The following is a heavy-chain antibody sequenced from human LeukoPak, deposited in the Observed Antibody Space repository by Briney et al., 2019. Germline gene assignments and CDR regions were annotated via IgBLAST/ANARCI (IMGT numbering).Heavy chain of an antibody. CDR1: GFTFSNYW. V-gene: IGHV3-7*01. CDR2: IKQDRSEK. Sequence: GGSLRLSCAASGFTFSNYWMNWVRQAPGKGLEWVANIKQDRSEKYYVDSVKGRFTISRDNAKNSLYLQMNSLRAEDTAVYYCARDKIVGATKFDYWGQGTLVTVSS. CDR3: ARDKIVGATKFDY. D-gene: IGHD1-26*01. J-gene: IGHJ4*02.